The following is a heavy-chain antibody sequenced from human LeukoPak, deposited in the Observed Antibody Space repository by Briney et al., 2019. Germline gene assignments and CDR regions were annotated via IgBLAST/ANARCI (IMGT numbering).Heavy chain of an antibody. V-gene: IGHV4-39*07. Sequence: SETLSLTRTVSGGSISSSSYYWGWIRQPPGKGLEWIGSIYYSGSTYYNPSLKSRVTISVDTSKNQFSLKLSSVTAADTAVYYCARRYWGSSYYYYYYMDVWGKGTTVTVSS. CDR1: GGSISSSSYY. CDR3: ARRYWGSSYYYYYYMDV. J-gene: IGHJ6*03. D-gene: IGHD7-27*01. CDR2: IYYSGST.